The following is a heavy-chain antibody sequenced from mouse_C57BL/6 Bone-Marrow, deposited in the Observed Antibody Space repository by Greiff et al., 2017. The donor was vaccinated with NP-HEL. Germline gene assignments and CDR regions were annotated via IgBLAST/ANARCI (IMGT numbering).Heavy chain of an antibody. CDR3: ASGDDGPHWYFDV. CDR2: IDPSDSYT. CDR1: GYTFTSYW. V-gene: IGHV1-69*01. J-gene: IGHJ1*03. Sequence: VQLQQPGAELVMPGASVKLSCKASGYTFTSYWMHWVKQRPGQGLEWIGEIDPSDSYTNYNQKFKGKSTLTVDKSSSTAYMQLSSLTSEDSAVYYCASGDDGPHWYFDVWGTGTTVTVSS. D-gene: IGHD2-3*01.